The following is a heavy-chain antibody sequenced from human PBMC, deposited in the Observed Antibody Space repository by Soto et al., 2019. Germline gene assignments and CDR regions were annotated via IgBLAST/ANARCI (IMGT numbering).Heavy chain of an antibody. CDR2: FDPEEHKI. D-gene: IGHD5-12*01. V-gene: IGHV1-24*01. CDR3: ATGVLRASDY. CDR1: GYTLSGLF. Sequence: SVKVSCKVSGYTLSGLFMQWVRQAPGKGLEWMGGFDPEEHKIIYAQKFQGRVTMTEDTSTDTAYMDLSSLRSEDTAVYYCATGVLRASDYWGQGTLVTVSS. J-gene: IGHJ4*02.